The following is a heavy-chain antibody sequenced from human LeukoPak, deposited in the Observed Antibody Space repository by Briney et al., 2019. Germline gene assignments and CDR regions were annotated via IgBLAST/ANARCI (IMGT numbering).Heavy chain of an antibody. V-gene: IGHV3-72*01. D-gene: IGHD6-25*01. Sequence: GGSLRLSCAASGFTFSDRYMDWARQAPGKGLGWVGRTRDKPNSYSTEYAASVKGRFTISRDDSKNPLYLQMNSLKTEDTAVYYCARVRRLSEKHYIDYWGQGTLVTVSS. CDR3: ARVRRLSEKHYIDY. J-gene: IGHJ4*02. CDR2: TRDKPNSYST. CDR1: GFTFSDRY.